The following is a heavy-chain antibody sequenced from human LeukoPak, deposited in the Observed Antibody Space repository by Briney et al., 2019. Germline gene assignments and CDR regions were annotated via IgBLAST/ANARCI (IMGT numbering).Heavy chain of an antibody. V-gene: IGHV4-59*03. CDR1: GGSITRFY. J-gene: IGHJ4*02. Sequence: SETLSLTCTVSGGSITRFYWSWIRQPPGKGLEWIGYIYDIGTTNYNPSLKTRVTMSVDTSNNQFSLKLSSVTAADTAVTAAGDYYFDYWGQGTLVTVSS. CDR3: GDYYFDY. D-gene: IGHD6-13*01. CDR2: IYDIGTT.